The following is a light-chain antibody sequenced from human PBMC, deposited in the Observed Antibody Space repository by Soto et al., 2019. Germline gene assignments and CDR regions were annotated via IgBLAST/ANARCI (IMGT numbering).Light chain of an antibody. CDR1: QSLLQSNGNNQ. CDR3: MQVLQTPPT. Sequence: EIVMTQSPLSLPVTPGEPASISCRSSQSLLQSNGNNQLGWVLQKPGQSPQLLMYLGSSRASGDPDRFSGSGSGTDFTLKISRVEPEDVGVYYCMQVLQTPPTFGGGTKVEIK. V-gene: IGKV2-28*01. J-gene: IGKJ4*01. CDR2: LGS.